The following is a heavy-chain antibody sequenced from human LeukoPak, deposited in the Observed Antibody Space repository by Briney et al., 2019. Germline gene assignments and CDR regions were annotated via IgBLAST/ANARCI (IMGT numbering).Heavy chain of an antibody. CDR1: GFTVSSNY. J-gene: IGHJ4*02. D-gene: IGHD6-19*01. Sequence: GGSLRLSCAASGFTVSSNYMSWVRQAPGKGLEWVSVIYSGGSTYYADSVKGRFTISRDNSKSTLYLQMNSLRAEDTAVYYCARVLSGWYGYRGQGTLVTVSS. V-gene: IGHV3-53*01. CDR2: IYSGGST. CDR3: ARVLSGWYGY.